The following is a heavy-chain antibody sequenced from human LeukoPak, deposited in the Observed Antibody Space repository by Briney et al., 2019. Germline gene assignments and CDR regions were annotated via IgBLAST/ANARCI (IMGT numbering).Heavy chain of an antibody. J-gene: IGHJ4*02. D-gene: IGHD3-22*01. CDR3: ARTAEYYYDSSGYFDY. CDR2: IYHSGST. Sequence: SETLSLTCAVSGYSISSGYYWGWIRQPPGKGLEWIGSIYHSGSTYYNPSLKSRVTISVDTSKNQFSLKLSSVTAADTAVYYCARTAEYYYDSSGYFDYWGQGTLVTVSS. CDR1: GYSISSGYY. V-gene: IGHV4-38-2*01.